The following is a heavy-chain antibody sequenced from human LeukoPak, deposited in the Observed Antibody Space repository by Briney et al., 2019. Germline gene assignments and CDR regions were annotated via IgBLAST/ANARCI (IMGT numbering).Heavy chain of an antibody. CDR1: GFTFSSYW. Sequence: PGGSLRLSCAASGFTFSSYWMHWVRQAPGKGLVWVSHIKIDGSSTSYADSVKGRFTISRDNAENTLYLQMTSLRAEDTAVYYCARGGAYYDSSGSIPFDYWGQGTLVTVSS. V-gene: IGHV3-74*01. J-gene: IGHJ4*02. CDR2: IKIDGSST. D-gene: IGHD3-22*01. CDR3: ARGGAYYDSSGSIPFDY.